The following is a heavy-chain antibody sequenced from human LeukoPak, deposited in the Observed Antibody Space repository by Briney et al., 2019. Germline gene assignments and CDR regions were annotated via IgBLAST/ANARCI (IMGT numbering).Heavy chain of an antibody. CDR1: GASISSYY. Sequence: SETLSLTCTVSGASISSYYWSWVRQPPGKGLEWIGFIYYSGSTDYNPSLKSRVTISVDTSKNQFSVKLSSVTAADTAVYYCARIKTTVTTVYFDLWGRGTLVTVSS. CDR2: IYYSGST. CDR3: ARIKTTVTTVYFDL. V-gene: IGHV4-59*08. D-gene: IGHD4-17*01. J-gene: IGHJ2*01.